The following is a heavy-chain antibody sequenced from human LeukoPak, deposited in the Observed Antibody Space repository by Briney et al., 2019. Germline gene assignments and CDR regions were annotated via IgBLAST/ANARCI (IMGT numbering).Heavy chain of an antibody. V-gene: IGHV4-4*07. CDR1: GGSISSYY. Sequence: PSETLSLTCTVSGGSISSYYWSWIRQPAGKGLEWIGRIYTSGSTNYNPSLKSRVTMSVDTSKNQFSLKLSSVTAADTAVYYCARAGNPYTGYSSSWYYYHYMDVWGKGTTVTVSS. J-gene: IGHJ6*03. CDR2: IYTSGST. CDR3: ARAGNPYTGYSSSWYYYHYMDV. D-gene: IGHD6-13*01.